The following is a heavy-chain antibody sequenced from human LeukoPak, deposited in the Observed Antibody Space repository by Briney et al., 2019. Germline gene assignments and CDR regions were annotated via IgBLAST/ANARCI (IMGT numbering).Heavy chain of an antibody. CDR2: IYHSGST. CDR1: GGSISSGGYS. J-gene: IGHJ4*02. Sequence: PSQTLSLTCAVSGGSISSGGYSWSWIRQPPGKGLEWIGYIYHSGSTYYNPSLKSRVTISVDRSKNQFSMKLSSVTAADTAVYYCASLRQGRPYGDYGVGFDYWGQGTLVTVSS. CDR3: ASLRQGRPYGDYGVGFDY. D-gene: IGHD4-17*01. V-gene: IGHV4-30-2*01.